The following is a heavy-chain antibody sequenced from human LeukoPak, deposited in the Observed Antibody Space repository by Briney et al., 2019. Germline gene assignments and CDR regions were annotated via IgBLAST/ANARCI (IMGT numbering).Heavy chain of an antibody. V-gene: IGHV3-20*04. CDR2: INWNGGST. Sequence: GGSLRLSCAASGFTFDDYGMSWVRQAPGKGLEWVSGINWNGGSTGYADSVKGRFTISRDNAKNSLYLQMNSLRAEDTALYYCARDRGYSSSWLNYYYYMDVWGKGTTVTVSS. D-gene: IGHD6-13*01. J-gene: IGHJ6*03. CDR3: ARDRGYSSSWLNYYYYMDV. CDR1: GFTFDDYG.